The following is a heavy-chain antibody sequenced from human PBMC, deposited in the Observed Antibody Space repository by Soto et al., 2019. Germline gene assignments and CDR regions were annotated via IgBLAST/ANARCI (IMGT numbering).Heavy chain of an antibody. J-gene: IGHJ4*02. Sequence: EVRLVESGGGLVKPGGSLRLSCAASGFTFSSHSMNWVRQAPGKGLEGISSISSSSDYIYYADSVKGRFTISRDNAKNSLFLQLNSLRVEDTAVYYCARDFAYSGSPFDYWGQGTLVTVSS. CDR3: ARDFAYSGSPFDY. CDR2: ISSSSDYI. CDR1: GFTFSSHS. D-gene: IGHD1-26*01. V-gene: IGHV3-21*02.